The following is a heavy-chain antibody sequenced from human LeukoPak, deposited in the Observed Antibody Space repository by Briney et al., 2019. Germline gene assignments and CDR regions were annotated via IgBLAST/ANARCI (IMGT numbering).Heavy chain of an antibody. V-gene: IGHV1-24*01. D-gene: IGHD6-13*01. CDR3: ARGAAGGHLGAFDI. J-gene: IGHJ3*02. Sequence: ASVKVSCKVSGYTLTELSMHWVRQAPGKGLEWMGGFDPEDGETIYAQKFQGRVTMTEDTSTDTAYMELSSLRAGDTAVYYCARGAAGGHLGAFDIWGQGTMVTVSS. CDR1: GYTLTELS. CDR2: FDPEDGET.